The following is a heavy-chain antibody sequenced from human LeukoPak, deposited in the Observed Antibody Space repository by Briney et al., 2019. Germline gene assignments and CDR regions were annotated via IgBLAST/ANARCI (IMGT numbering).Heavy chain of an antibody. V-gene: IGHV4-59*02. Sequence: PSETLSLTCYVSGVSVSDYYWSWIRQPPAKGLEWMGYFSYSGSTSYNPSLKSRVTMSVDTSKNQFSLKLISVAAADTAVYYCARMYRGTSYYFVFWGQGALVTVSS. CDR3: ARMYRGTSYYFVF. D-gene: IGHD1-26*01. CDR2: FSYSGST. CDR1: GVSVSDYY. J-gene: IGHJ4*02.